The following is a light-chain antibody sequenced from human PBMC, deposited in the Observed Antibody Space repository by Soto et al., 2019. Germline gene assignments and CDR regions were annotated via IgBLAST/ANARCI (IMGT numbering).Light chain of an antibody. Sequence: VLSHYASTLSLAPAERATLSCRASQSVSSYLAWYQQKPGQAPRLLIYDASNRATGIPARFSGSGSGTDFTLTISSLEPEDFAVYYCQQRTNRPPITFGQGTRLEIK. CDR1: QSVSSY. J-gene: IGKJ5*01. V-gene: IGKV3-11*01. CDR2: DAS. CDR3: QQRTNRPPIT.